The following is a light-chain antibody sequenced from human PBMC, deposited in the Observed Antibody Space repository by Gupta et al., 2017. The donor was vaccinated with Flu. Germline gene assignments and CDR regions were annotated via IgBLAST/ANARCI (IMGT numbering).Light chain of an antibody. Sequence: DIVLTQSPGPLSLSPGERATVSCSASQSVSSSYLAWYQQKPGQAPRLLIYGASSRATGIPDRFSGSGSGTDFTLTISRLEPEDFAVYYCQQYGSSPFTFGPWTKVEIK. CDR2: GAS. J-gene: IGKJ3*01. CDR1: QSVSSSY. V-gene: IGKV3-20*01. CDR3: QQYGSSPFT.